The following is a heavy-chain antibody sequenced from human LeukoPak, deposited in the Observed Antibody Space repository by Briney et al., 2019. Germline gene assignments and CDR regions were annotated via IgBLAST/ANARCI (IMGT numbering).Heavy chain of an antibody. CDR1: GYTFIDYY. V-gene: IGHV1-2*02. D-gene: IGHD6-19*01. CDR2: INPNNGGT. Sequence: ASVKVSSKASGYTFIDYYIHWVRQAPGQGLEGMGWINPNNGGTNSAQQLQGRVTMTRDTSISTAYMEMSRLRSDGTAVYYCARVFEIGYSSGWSDYWGQGTLVTVSS. J-gene: IGHJ4*02. CDR3: ARVFEIGYSSGWSDY.